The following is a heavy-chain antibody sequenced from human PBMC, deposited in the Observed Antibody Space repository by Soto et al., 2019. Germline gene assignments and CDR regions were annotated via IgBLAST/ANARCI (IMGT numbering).Heavy chain of an antibody. CDR3: ARVGGPGDYYFDY. CDR1: GGTFSIYA. CDR2: IIPIFGTA. D-gene: IGHD4-17*01. V-gene: IGHV1-69*13. Sequence: SVKVSCKASGGTFSIYAISCVRQAPLQWLEWMGGIIPIFGTANYAQKFQGRVTITADESTSTAYMELSSLRSEDTAVYYCARVGGPGDYYFDYWGQGTLVTV. J-gene: IGHJ4*02.